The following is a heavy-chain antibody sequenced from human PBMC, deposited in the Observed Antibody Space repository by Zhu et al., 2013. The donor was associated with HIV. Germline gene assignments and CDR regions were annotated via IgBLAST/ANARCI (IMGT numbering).Heavy chain of an antibody. J-gene: IGHJ3*02. CDR3: ATSPPDYGDYVWVMDQDAFDI. CDR1: GGTFSSYA. V-gene: IGHV1-69*01. D-gene: IGHD4-17*01. CDR2: IIPIFGTA. Sequence: QVQLVQSGAEVKKPGPSVKVSCKASGGTFSSYAISWVRQAPGQGLEWMGGIIPIFGTANYAQKFQGRVTITADESTSTAYMELSSLRSEDTAVYYCATSPPDYGDYVWVMDQDAFDIWGQGTMVTVSS.